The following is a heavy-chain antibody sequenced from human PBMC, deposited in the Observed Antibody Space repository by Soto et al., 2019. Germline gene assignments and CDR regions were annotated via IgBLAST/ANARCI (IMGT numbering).Heavy chain of an antibody. V-gene: IGHV3-15*01. J-gene: IGHJ6*02. D-gene: IGHD2-21*02. CDR1: GFTFSNAW. CDR3: PTTCGGDCYSPYYYGMDV. CDR2: IKSKTDGGTT. Sequence: GGSLRLSCAASGFTFSNAWMSWVRQAPGKGLEWVGRIKSKTDGGTTNYAAPVKGRFTISRDESKNTLYLQMNSLKTEDTAVYYCPTTCGGDCYSPYYYGMDVWGQGTTVTVSS.